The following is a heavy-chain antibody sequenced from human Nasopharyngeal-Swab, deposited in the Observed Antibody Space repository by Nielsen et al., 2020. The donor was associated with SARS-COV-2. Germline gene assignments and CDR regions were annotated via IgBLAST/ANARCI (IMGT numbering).Heavy chain of an antibody. J-gene: IGHJ4*02. D-gene: IGHD2-15*01. CDR3: AREHCSGDSCYPAV. V-gene: IGHV4-31*03. CDR1: GGSISSGGYY. CDR2: IYYSGST. Sequence: SETLSLTCTVSGGSISSGGYYWSWIRQHPGKGLEWIGYIYYSGSTYYNPSLKSRVTISVDTSKNQFSLKLSSVTAADTAVYYCAREHCSGDSCYPAVWGQGTLVTVSS.